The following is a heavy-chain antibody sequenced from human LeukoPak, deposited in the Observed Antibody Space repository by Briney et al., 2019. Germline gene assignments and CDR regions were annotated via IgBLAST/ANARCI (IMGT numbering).Heavy chain of an antibody. D-gene: IGHD1-26*01. CDR2: IGPSSDNI. Sequence: GGSLRLSCAASGFTFSDYFMSWVRQAPEKGLEWVSYIGPSSDNINYADSVKGRFTISRDNSKNTLYLQMNSLRAEDTAVYYCAKDGGSYYEYYFDYWGQGTLVTVSS. J-gene: IGHJ4*02. CDR1: GFTFSDYF. CDR3: AKDGGSYYEYYFDY. V-gene: IGHV3-11*05.